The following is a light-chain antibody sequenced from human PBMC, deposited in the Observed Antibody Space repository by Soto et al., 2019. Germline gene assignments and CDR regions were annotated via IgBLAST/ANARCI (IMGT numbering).Light chain of an antibody. V-gene: IGLV3-25*03. J-gene: IGLJ2*01. CDR2: KDS. Sequence: SYELTQPTSVSVSPGQTARITCSGAALPKQYAYWYQQKPGQAPVLVIYKDSERPSGIPERFSGSSSGTTVTLTISGVQAEDEADYYCQSADSSGTYVVFGGGTKVTVL. CDR1: ALPKQY. CDR3: QSADSSGTYVV.